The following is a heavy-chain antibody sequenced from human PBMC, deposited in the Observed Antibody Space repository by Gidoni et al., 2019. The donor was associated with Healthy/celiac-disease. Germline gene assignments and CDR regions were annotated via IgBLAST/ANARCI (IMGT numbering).Heavy chain of an antibody. CDR2: ISYDGSNK. CDR3: ARDDYYGSGRPTVYYGMDV. J-gene: IGHJ6*02. V-gene: IGHV3-30*03. CDR1: GFTFSSSV. D-gene: IGHD3-10*01. Sequence: QVQLVESGGGVVQPGRSLRLSCAASGFTFSSSVMHWGRQAPGKGLEWVAVISYDGSNKYYADSVKGRFTISRDNSKNTLYLKKNSLRAEDTAVYYCARDDYYGSGRPTVYYGMDVWGQGTTVTVSS.